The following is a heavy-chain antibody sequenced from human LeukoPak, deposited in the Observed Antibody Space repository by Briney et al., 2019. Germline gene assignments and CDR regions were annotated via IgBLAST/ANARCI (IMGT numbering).Heavy chain of an antibody. Sequence: ASVKVSCKASGYTFTSYAMHWVRQAPGQRLEWMGWINAGNGNTKYSQEFQGRVTITRDTSASTAYMELSSLRSEDTAVYYCARVQTYYDILTGYYASYYFDYWGQGTLVTVSS. D-gene: IGHD3-9*01. CDR2: INAGNGNT. J-gene: IGHJ4*02. CDR3: ARVQTYYDILTGYYASYYFDY. V-gene: IGHV1-3*03. CDR1: GYTFTSYA.